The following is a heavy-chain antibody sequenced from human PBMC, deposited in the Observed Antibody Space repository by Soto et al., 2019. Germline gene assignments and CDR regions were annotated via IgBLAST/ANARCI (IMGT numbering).Heavy chain of an antibody. J-gene: IGHJ4*02. CDR3: ARGGHIAVVTASFDY. Sequence: QVQLVQSGAEVRKPGASVKVSCKPSGYTFNTYYLHWLRQAPGQALEWMGVIHPSGGGTTYAQKYLGRVTVTRATSTTTGVMELSSLGSDDTAVYYCARGGHIAVVTASFDYWGQGTLVTVSS. CDR1: GYTFNTYY. V-gene: IGHV1-46*02. D-gene: IGHD2-21*02. CDR2: IHPSGGGT.